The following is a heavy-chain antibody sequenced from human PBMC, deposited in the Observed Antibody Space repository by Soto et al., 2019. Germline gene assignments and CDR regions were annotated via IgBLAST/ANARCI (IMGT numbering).Heavy chain of an antibody. Sequence: GASVKVSCKASGYTFTSYYMHWVRQAPGQGLEWMGIINPSDGSTSYAQKFQGRVTMTRDTSTSTAYMELRSLRSDDTAVYYCARTPPHIAVAGTDHGDYWGQGTLVTVSS. V-gene: IGHV1-46*01. D-gene: IGHD6-19*01. CDR1: GYTFTSYY. CDR3: ARTPPHIAVAGTDHGDY. CDR2: INPSDGST. J-gene: IGHJ4*02.